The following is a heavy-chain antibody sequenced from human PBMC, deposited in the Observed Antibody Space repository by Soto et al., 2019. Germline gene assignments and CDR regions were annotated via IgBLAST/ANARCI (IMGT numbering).Heavy chain of an antibody. CDR3: ARGVGATVIHDYYYYYYGMDV. CDR1: GGSFSGYY. J-gene: IGHJ6*02. CDR2: INHSGST. Sequence: SETLSLTCAVYGGSFSGYYWSWIRQPPGKGLEWIGEINHSGSTNYNPSLKSRVTISVDTSKNQFSLKLSSVTAADTAVYYCARGVGATVIHDYYYYYYGMDVWGQGTTVTVSS. D-gene: IGHD1-26*01. V-gene: IGHV4-34*01.